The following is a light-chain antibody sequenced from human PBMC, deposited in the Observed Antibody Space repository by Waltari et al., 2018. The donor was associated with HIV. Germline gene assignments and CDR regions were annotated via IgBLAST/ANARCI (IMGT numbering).Light chain of an antibody. CDR3: SSYAGSNNLL. Sequence: QSALTQPPSASGSPGQSVTTSCTGTRSDVGSYNFVSWYKQHPGKAPKLLIFEVSKRPSGVPDRFSGSKSGNTASLTVSGLQPEDEADYYCSSYAGSNNLLFGGGTKLTVL. V-gene: IGLV2-8*01. CDR1: RSDVGSYNF. CDR2: EVS. J-gene: IGLJ2*01.